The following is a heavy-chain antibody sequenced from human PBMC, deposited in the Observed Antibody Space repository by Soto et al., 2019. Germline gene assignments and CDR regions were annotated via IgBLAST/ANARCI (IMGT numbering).Heavy chain of an antibody. CDR1: GFSFISFA. J-gene: IGHJ4*02. CDR2: ISDDGASI. Sequence: GSLRLSCEASGFSFISFAMNWVRQAPVRGLEWVSYISDDGASIYYADSLKGRFTISRDNAKNSLSLQMNNLRAEDTAVYYCARENSVQAWLHHFDHWGLGTLVTVSS. V-gene: IGHV3-48*03. CDR3: ARENSVQAWLHHFDH. D-gene: IGHD5-18*01.